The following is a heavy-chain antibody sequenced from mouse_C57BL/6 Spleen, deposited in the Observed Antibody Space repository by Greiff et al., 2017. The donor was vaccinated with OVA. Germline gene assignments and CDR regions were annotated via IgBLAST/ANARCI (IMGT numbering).Heavy chain of an antibody. V-gene: IGHV5S21*01. Sequence: EVKVEESGEGLVKPGGSLKLSCAASGFTFSSYAMSWVRQTPEKRLEWVAYISSGGDYIYYADTVKGRFTISRDNARNTLYLQMSRLKSEDTAMYYCTRGETGVFAYWGQGTLVTVSA. CDR2: ISSGGDYI. D-gene: IGHD4-1*01. J-gene: IGHJ3*01. CDR1: GFTFSSYA. CDR3: TRGETGVFAY.